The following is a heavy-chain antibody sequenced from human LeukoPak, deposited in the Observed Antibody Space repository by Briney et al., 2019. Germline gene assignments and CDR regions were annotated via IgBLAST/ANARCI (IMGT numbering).Heavy chain of an antibody. CDR2: IYYSGST. J-gene: IGHJ4*02. D-gene: IGHD5-12*01. V-gene: IGHV4-30-4*08. Sequence: SETLSLTCTVSGDSINSGDYYWNWIRQPPGKGLEWIGYIYYSGSTYYNPSLKSRVTILVETSKNQFSLKLSSVTAADTAVYYCARGLRSSFDYWGQGTLVTVSS. CDR3: ARGLRSSFDY. CDR1: GDSINSGDYY.